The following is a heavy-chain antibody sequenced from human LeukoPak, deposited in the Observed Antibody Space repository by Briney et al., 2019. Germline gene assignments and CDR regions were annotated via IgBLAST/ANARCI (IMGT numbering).Heavy chain of an antibody. CDR3: ARVGYCSGGSCYRRGSYFDY. D-gene: IGHD2-15*01. V-gene: IGHV3-74*01. Sequence: GGSLRLSCAASGFTFSSYWMHWVRQALGKGLVWVSRINSDGSSTSYADSVKGRFTISRDNAKNTLYLQMNSLRAEDTAVYYCARVGYCSGGSCYRRGSYFDYWGQGTLVTVSS. J-gene: IGHJ4*02. CDR1: GFTFSSYW. CDR2: INSDGSST.